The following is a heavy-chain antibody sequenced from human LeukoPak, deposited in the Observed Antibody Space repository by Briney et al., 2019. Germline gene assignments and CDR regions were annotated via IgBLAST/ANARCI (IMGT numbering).Heavy chain of an antibody. Sequence: SETLSLTCTVSGGSISSYYRSWIRQPPGKGLEWIGYIYYSGSTNYNPSLKSRVTISVDTSKNQFSLKLSSVTAADTAVYYCARHGSSIAARPTYYYGMDVWGQGTTVTVSS. V-gene: IGHV4-59*08. CDR2: IYYSGST. CDR1: GGSISSYY. D-gene: IGHD6-6*01. CDR3: ARHGSSIAARPTYYYGMDV. J-gene: IGHJ6*02.